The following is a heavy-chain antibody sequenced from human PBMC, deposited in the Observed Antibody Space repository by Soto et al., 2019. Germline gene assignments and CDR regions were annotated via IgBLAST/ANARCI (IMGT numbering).Heavy chain of an antibody. Sequence: SQTLSLTCAISGDSVSSSSVTWNWIRQSPSRGLEWLGRTYYRSKWYNDYAESLKSRLTITKDTSKNQVVLTMTNMDPVDTATYYCAQYTTMVRGVFDPWGQGTLVTVSS. J-gene: IGHJ5*02. CDR1: GDSVSSSSVT. CDR2: TYYRSKWYN. V-gene: IGHV6-1*01. D-gene: IGHD3-10*01. CDR3: AQYTTMVRGVFDP.